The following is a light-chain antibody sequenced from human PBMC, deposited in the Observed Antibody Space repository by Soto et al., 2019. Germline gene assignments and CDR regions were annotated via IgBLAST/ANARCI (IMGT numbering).Light chain of an antibody. CDR1: QTISNY. CDR3: QKTYSTPFT. Sequence: DIQMTQSPSSLSASVGDRVTITCRASQTISNYLNWYQEKPGRAPKLLIYAASNLQSGVPSRFSGSGSGTDFTLTITNLQPEDFATYYCQKTYSTPFTFGPGTNVYVK. CDR2: AAS. J-gene: IGKJ3*01. V-gene: IGKV1-39*01.